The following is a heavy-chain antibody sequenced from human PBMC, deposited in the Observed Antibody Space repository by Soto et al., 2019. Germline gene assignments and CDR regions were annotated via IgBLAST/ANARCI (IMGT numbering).Heavy chain of an antibody. CDR3: AKSVRYCIGTSCSPEAFDV. V-gene: IGHV3-30*18. D-gene: IGHD2-2*01. Sequence: QVQLVESGGGVVQPGRSLRLSCAASGFTFSDYVMHWVRQAAGKRLEWVAVISYDGTNKYYAESVQARFTISRDNSKNTLYLQLNSLRVDDTAVYYCAKSVRYCIGTSCSPEAFDVWGQGTVVTVSS. J-gene: IGHJ3*01. CDR1: GFTFSDYV. CDR2: ISYDGTNK.